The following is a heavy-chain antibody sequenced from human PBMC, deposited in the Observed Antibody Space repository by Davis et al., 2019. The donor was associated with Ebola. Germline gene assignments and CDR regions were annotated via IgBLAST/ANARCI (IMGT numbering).Heavy chain of an antibody. CDR2: ISWNSGSI. Sequence: GESLKISCASSGFTFDDYAMHWVRQAPGKGLEWVSGISWNSGSIGYADSVKGRFTISRDNAKNSLYLQMNSLRAEDTALYYCAKDLDYYYGMDVWGQGTTVTVSS. CDR1: GFTFDDYA. V-gene: IGHV3-9*01. CDR3: AKDLDYYYGMDV. J-gene: IGHJ6*02.